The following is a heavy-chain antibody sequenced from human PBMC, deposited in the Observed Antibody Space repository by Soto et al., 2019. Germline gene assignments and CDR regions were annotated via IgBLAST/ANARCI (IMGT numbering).Heavy chain of an antibody. CDR2: ICSGGST. CDR3: ARVSYTLNEADY. J-gene: IGHJ4*02. D-gene: IGHD1-20*01. Sequence: EVQLVESGGGLVQPGGSLRLSCAASGFIVSSYYMTWVRQAPGKGLEWVSVICSGGSTFYAASVEGRCTTSSNNSNNTLYLQMNNLRAENTAVYSCARVSYTLNEADYWGQGTLVTVSP. CDR1: GFIVSSYY. V-gene: IGHV3-66*01.